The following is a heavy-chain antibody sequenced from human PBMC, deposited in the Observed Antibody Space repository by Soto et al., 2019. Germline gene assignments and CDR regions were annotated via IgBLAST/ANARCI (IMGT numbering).Heavy chain of an antibody. CDR1: GGSFGGYY. CDR2: INHSGST. Sequence: PSETLSLTCAVYGGSFGGYYWSWIRQPPGKGLGWIGEINHSGSTNYNPSLKSRVTISVDTSKNQFSLKLSSVTAADTAVYYCAMAYYYDSSGQGPFDIWGQGTMVTVSS. CDR3: AMAYYYDSSGQGPFDI. V-gene: IGHV4-34*01. D-gene: IGHD3-22*01. J-gene: IGHJ3*02.